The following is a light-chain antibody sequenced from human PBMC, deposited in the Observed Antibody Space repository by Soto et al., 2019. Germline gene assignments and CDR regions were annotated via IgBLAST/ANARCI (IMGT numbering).Light chain of an antibody. V-gene: IGKV1-39*01. CDR3: QQSHSNIQELT. Sequence: DIQMTQSPSSLSASVGDRVTITCRASQSVSNHLNWYQQKPGKAPKLLIYASSSLQSAVPSRFSGSGSGTDFTLTISSLQPEDFAPYYCQQSHSNIQELTFGGGTKVEIK. CDR1: QSVSNH. J-gene: IGKJ4*01. CDR2: ASS.